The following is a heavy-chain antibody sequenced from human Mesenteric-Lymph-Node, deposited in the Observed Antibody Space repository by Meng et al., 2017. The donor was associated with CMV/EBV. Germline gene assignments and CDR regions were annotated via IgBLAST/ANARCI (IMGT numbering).Heavy chain of an antibody. Sequence: SVKVSCKASGGTFTRYAVSWVRQAPGQGLEWMGGIIPIFGTTNYAQKFQGKVTITTDESTSTAYMELSSLRSEDTAVYYCARGGYCSSTSCYTTTTYYYGMDVWGQGTTVTVSS. D-gene: IGHD2-2*02. CDR1: GGTFTRYA. CDR2: IIPIFGTT. J-gene: IGHJ6*02. V-gene: IGHV1-69*05. CDR3: ARGGYCSSTSCYTTTTYYYGMDV.